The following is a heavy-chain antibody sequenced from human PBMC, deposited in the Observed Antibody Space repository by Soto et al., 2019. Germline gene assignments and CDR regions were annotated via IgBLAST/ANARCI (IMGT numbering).Heavy chain of an antibody. V-gene: IGHV3-48*03. CDR2: ISSSGDNK. CDR3: ASMTTPPY. CDR1: GFTLSNYD. Sequence: PGGSLRLSCAASGFTLSNYDMNWVRQAPGKGLEWISDISSSGDNKHYADSVKGRFTISRDYAKNSLYLQMTSLRAEDTAVYYCASMTTPPYWGQGTLVTVSS. J-gene: IGHJ4*02.